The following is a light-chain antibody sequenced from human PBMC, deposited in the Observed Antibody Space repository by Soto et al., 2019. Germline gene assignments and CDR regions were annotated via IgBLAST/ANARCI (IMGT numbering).Light chain of an antibody. CDR3: QQYDSTPPT. Sequence: EIVLTQSPGTLYLSPGDRATLSCRASQRVNCNDLAWYHQKPGQAPRLLIYGSSNRATDIPYRISASGSGTDFTLTITRLEAEDFAVYYCQQYDSTPPTFGQGTKVEVK. V-gene: IGKV3-20*01. J-gene: IGKJ1*01. CDR1: QRVNCND. CDR2: GSS.